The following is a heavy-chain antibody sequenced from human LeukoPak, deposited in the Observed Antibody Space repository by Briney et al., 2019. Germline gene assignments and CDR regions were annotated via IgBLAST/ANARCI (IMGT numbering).Heavy chain of an antibody. CDR2: INCNGGEI. V-gene: IGHV3-23*01. CDR3: ANWIGSSSRDY. Sequence: PGGSLRLSCAASGFTFSTFAMTWVRQPPGKGLEWVSDINCNGGEIYYAGSVRGRSTISRHNPNNALHLQMDAMRADHTAVYYCANWIGSSSRDYWGQGTLVTVSS. J-gene: IGHJ4*02. CDR1: GFTFSTFA. D-gene: IGHD6-6*01.